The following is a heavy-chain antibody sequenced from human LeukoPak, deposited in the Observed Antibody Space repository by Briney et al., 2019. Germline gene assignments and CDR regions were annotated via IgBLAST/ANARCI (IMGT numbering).Heavy chain of an antibody. J-gene: IGHJ5*02. CDR2: IYYSGST. CDR1: GGSISSYY. D-gene: IGHD3-10*01. V-gene: IGHV4-59*01. CDR3: VRSPMVRGVITANWFDP. Sequence: SETLSLTCTVSGGSISSYYWSWIRQPPGKGLEWIGYIYYSGSTNYNPSLKSRVTISVDTSKNQFSLKLSSVTAADTAVYYCVRSPMVRGVITANWFDPWGQGTLVTVSS.